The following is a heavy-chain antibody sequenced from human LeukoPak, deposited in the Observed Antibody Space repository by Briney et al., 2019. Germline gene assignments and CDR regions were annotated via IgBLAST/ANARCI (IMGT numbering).Heavy chain of an antibody. J-gene: IGHJ3*02. CDR1: GGSISSSNW. CDR3: ARDHPGGSGAFDI. CDR2: IYHSGST. Sequence: SETLSLTCAVSGGSISSSNWWSWVRQPPGKGLEWIGEIYHSGSTNYNPSLKSRVTISVDKSKNQFSLKLSSVTAADTAVYYCARDHPGGSGAFDIWGQGTMVTVSS. V-gene: IGHV4-4*02. D-gene: IGHD2-15*01.